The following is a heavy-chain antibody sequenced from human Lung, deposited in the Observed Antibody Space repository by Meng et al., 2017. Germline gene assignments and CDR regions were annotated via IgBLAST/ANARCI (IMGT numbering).Heavy chain of an antibody. J-gene: IGHJ4*02. CDR3: ARRVHDGSGHHYFDY. D-gene: IGHD3-22*01. Sequence: QLQLQESGPGLVKPWETLSLTCTVSGGSTTSTSYYWDWIRQSPAKGLEWIGTIGYSGTIVYNPSLSSRVTMTLDTSKKQFSLKLSSVTVPDTAVYYCARRVHDGSGHHYFDYWGQGTLVTVSS. V-gene: IGHV4-39*01. CDR1: GGSTTSTSYY. CDR2: IGYSGTI.